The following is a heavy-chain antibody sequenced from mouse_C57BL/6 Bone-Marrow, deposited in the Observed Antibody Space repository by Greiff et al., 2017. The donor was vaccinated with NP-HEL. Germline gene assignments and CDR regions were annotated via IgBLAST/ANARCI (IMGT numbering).Heavy chain of an antibody. D-gene: IGHD1-1*01. CDR2: IYPGNSDT. CDR3: YCYDSRGWYFDV. CDR1: GYTFTSYW. Sequence: EVQLQQSGTVLARPGASVKMSCKTSGYTFTSYWMHWVKQRPGQGLEWIGAIYPGNSDTSYNQKFKGKAKLTAVPSASTASMELSSLTNEDSAVYYCYCYDSRGWYFDVWGTGTTVTVSA. J-gene: IGHJ1*03. V-gene: IGHV1-5*01.